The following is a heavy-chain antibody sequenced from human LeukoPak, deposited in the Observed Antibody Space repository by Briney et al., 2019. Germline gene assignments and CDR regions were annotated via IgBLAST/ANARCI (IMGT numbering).Heavy chain of an antibody. CDR3: AKDISRGESTYYFDY. J-gene: IGHJ4*02. CDR1: GFTSDDYA. D-gene: IGHD3-10*01. CDR2: ISWNSGSI. V-gene: IGHV3-9*02. Sequence: GGSLRLSCAASGFTSDDYAMHWVRQAPGKGLEWVSGISWNSGSIGYADSVKGRFTISRDNAKNSLYLQMNSLRAEDTALYYCAKDISRGESTYYFDYWGQGTLVTVSS.